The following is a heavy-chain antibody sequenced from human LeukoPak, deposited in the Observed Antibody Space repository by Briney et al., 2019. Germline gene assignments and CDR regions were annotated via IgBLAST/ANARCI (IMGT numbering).Heavy chain of an antibody. CDR1: GFTFSSYA. D-gene: IGHD1-26*01. V-gene: IGHV3-30-3*01. CDR3: ARVGGEWELPYFDY. J-gene: IGHJ4*02. CDR2: ISYDGSNK. Sequence: GRSLRLSCAASGFTFSSYAMHWVRQAPGKGLEWVAVISYDGSNKYYADSVKGRFTISRDSSKNTLYLQMNSLRAEDTAVYYCARVGGEWELPYFDYWGQGTLVTVSS.